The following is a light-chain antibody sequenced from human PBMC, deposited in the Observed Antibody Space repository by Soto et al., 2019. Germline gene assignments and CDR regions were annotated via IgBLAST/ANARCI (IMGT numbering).Light chain of an antibody. CDR3: QQSYSIPIT. CDR1: QSIGRY. CDR2: TAS. J-gene: IGKJ5*01. V-gene: IGKV1-39*01. Sequence: DIQMTQSPSSLSASVGDRFTIACRSSQSIGRYLNWYQEKPGKAPNVVIFTASSLQSGVPSRFNGSGSGTEFTLTISSLQPEDFANYYCQQSYSIPITFGQGTRLEI.